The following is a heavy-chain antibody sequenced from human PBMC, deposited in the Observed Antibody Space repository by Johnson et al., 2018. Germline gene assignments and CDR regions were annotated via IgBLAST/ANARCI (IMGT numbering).Heavy chain of an antibody. CDR1: GYTFSSSW. D-gene: IGHD6-13*01. V-gene: IGHV3-7*01. CDR2: IKQDGSDK. Sequence: VQLVQSGGGLVQPGGSLRLSCAASGYTFSSSWMSWVRQAPGRGLEWVANIKQDGSDKYYVDSVKGRFTISRDNAKKSLYLQMTSLRDEDTAVYYCARDQGSSWGLYYYYSYMDVWGKGTTVTVSS. CDR3: ARDQGSSWGLYYYYSYMDV. J-gene: IGHJ6*03.